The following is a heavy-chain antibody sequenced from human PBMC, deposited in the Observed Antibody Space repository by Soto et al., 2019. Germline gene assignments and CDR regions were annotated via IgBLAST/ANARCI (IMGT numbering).Heavy chain of an antibody. CDR3: ATTVQGYYFDY. CDR2: IYYSGST. V-gene: IGHV4-59*01. J-gene: IGHJ4*02. D-gene: IGHD4-17*01. Sequence: SETLSLTCTVSGGSISSYYWSWIRQPPGKGLEWIGYIYYSGSTNYNPSLKSRVTISVDTSKNQFSLKLSSVTAADTAVYYCATTVQGYYFDYWGQGTLVTVSS. CDR1: GGSISSYY.